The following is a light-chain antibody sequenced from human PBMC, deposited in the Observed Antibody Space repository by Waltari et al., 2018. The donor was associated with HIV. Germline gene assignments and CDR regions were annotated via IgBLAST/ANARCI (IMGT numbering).Light chain of an antibody. CDR1: QSVLHSSNERNY. CDR3: QQYYSSPLT. J-gene: IGKJ4*01. Sequence: DIVMTPSPDSLAVSLGERATINCRSSQSVLHSSNERNYIAWYQQKPGQPPKLLIYWASTRESGVPDRFSGSGSGTDFTLTISSLQAEDVALYYCQQYYSSPLTFGGGTKVELK. V-gene: IGKV4-1*01. CDR2: WAS.